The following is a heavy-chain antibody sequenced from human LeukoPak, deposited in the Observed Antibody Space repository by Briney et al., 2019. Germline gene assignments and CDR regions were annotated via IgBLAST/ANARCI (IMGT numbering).Heavy chain of an antibody. CDR2: IIPIFGTA. V-gene: IGHV1-69*13. CDR3: ARDAHYYDSSGYNWFDP. Sequence: ASVKVSCKASGGTFSSYAISWVRQAPGQGLEWMGGIIPIFGTANYAQKFQGRVTITADESTSTAYMELSSLRSEDTAVYYCARDAHYYDSSGYNWFDPWGQGTLVTVSS. J-gene: IGHJ5*02. D-gene: IGHD3-22*01. CDR1: GGTFSSYA.